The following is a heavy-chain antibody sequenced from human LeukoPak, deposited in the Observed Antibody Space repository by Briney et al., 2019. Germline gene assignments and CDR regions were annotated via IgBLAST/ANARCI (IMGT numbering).Heavy chain of an antibody. V-gene: IGHV3-30*04. D-gene: IGHD4-17*01. CDR1: GFTFSSYA. J-gene: IGHJ4*02. CDR3: AREHDYGDFFDY. CDR2: ISYDGSNK. Sequence: GTSLRLSCAASGFTFSSYAMHWVRHAPGKGLEWVAVISYDGSNKYHADSVNGRFTISRDNSKNTLYLQMNSLRAEDTAVYYCAREHDYGDFFDYWGQGTLVTVSS.